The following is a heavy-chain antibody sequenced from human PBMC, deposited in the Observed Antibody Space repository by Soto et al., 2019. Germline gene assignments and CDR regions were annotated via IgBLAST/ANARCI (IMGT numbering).Heavy chain of an antibody. J-gene: IGHJ5*02. Sequence: QVQLQESGPGLVKPSETLSLTCTVSGGSISSYYWSWIRQPPGKGLAWIGYIYYSGSTNYNPSLKNRVTISVDTSKSQFSLKLSSVTAEDTAVYYCARDFQRGLRLNWFDPWGQGTLVTVSS. CDR3: ARDFQRGLRLNWFDP. CDR1: GGSISSYY. CDR2: IYYSGST. V-gene: IGHV4-59*01. D-gene: IGHD5-12*01.